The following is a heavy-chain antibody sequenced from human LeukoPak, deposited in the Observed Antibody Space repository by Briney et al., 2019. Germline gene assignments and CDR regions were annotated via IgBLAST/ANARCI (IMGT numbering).Heavy chain of an antibody. J-gene: IGHJ4*02. D-gene: IGHD3-22*01. CDR3: AKDSSDYYFDY. Sequence: GGSLRLSCVASGFTFRSYGIHWVRQAPGKGLEWLAFIWYDEITKNYADSVKGRFTISRDNSKNTLYVQLNSLRPDDTAVYYRAKDSSDYYFDYWGQGTLVTVSS. CDR1: GFTFRSYG. CDR2: IWYDEITK. V-gene: IGHV3-30*02.